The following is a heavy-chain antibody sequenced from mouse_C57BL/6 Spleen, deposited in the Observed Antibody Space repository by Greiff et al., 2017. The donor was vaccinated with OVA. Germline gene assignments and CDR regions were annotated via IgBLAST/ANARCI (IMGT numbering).Heavy chain of an antibody. Sequence: QVQLQQPGAELVKPGASVKMSCKASGYTFTSYWITWVKQRPGQGLEWIGDIYPGSGSTNYNEKFKSKATLTVDTSSSTAYMQLSSLTSEDSAVYYCARKGTTMVTRGSAMDYWGQGTSVTVSS. J-gene: IGHJ4*01. V-gene: IGHV1-55*01. CDR2: IYPGSGST. CDR1: GYTFTSYW. CDR3: ARKGTTMVTRGSAMDY. D-gene: IGHD2-1*01.